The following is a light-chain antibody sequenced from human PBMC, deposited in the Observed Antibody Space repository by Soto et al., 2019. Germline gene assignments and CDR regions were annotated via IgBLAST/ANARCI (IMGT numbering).Light chain of an antibody. CDR2: DAS. CDR1: QSIGGW. CDR3: QQYSSYPWT. J-gene: IGKJ1*01. Sequence: DTQMTQSPSTLSASVGDRVTITCRASQSIGGWLAWYQQKPGKAPKLLIYDASSLESGVPSRFKHSGIGKRFTLTISSLQPDDFATYYCQQYSSYPWTFGQGTKVEIK. V-gene: IGKV1-5*01.